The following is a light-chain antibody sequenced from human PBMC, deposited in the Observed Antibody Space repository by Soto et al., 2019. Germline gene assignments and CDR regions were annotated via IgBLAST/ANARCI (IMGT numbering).Light chain of an antibody. CDR2: EVS. Sequence: QSALTQPASVSGSPGQSITISCTGTSSDVGKYNYVSWYQQHPGKAPKLVIYEVSYRPSGVSNRFSGSKSGNTASLTISGLQAEDEADYFCSSYTAFTDFSSVLFGGGTKLTVL. CDR1: SSDVGKYNY. J-gene: IGLJ3*02. CDR3: SSYTAFTDFSSVL. V-gene: IGLV2-14*01.